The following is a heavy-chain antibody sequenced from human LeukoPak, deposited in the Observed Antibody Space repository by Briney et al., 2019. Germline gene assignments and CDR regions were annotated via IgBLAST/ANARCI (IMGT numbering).Heavy chain of an antibody. CDR2: IKQDGSEK. Sequence: GGSLRLSCAASGFTFSSYWMSWVRQAPGKGLEWVANIKQDGSEKYYVDSVKGRFTISRDNSKNTLYLQMNSLRAEDTAVYYCAKDAAIAAADYYFDYWGQGTLVTVSS. D-gene: IGHD6-13*01. CDR3: AKDAAIAAADYYFDY. J-gene: IGHJ4*02. CDR1: GFTFSSYW. V-gene: IGHV3-7*01.